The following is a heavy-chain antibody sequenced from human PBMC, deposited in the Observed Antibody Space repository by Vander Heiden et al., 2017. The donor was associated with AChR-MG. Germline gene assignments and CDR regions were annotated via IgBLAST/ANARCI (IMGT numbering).Heavy chain of an antibody. CDR2: ISYDGSNK. J-gene: IGHJ4*02. CDR3: ARDSTLYATTVRGVSWVYFDY. V-gene: IGHV3-30-3*01. CDR1: GFTFSSSA. Sequence: QVPLVESGGGVVQPGRSLRLPCAAAGFTFSSSALHWGRQAPGKGLNWLAVISYDGSNKYSADTVKGRFTISRDNSKNTLYLQMNSLRAEDTAVYYCARDSTLYATTVRGVSWVYFDYWGQGTLVTVSS. D-gene: IGHD3-10*01.